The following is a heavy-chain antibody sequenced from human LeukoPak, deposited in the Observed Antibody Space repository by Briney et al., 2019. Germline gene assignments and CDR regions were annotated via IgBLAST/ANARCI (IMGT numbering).Heavy chain of an antibody. Sequence: SETLSLTCTVSGGSISSGSYYWSWIRQPAGKGLEWIGRIYTSGSTNYNPSLKSRVTISIDTSNHQFSLKMNSVTAADTAMYYCARRVVPGTRSWFDPWGQGTLVTVSS. CDR2: IYTSGST. V-gene: IGHV4-61*02. CDR1: GGSISSGSYY. D-gene: IGHD2-2*01. CDR3: ARRVVPGTRSWFDP. J-gene: IGHJ5*02.